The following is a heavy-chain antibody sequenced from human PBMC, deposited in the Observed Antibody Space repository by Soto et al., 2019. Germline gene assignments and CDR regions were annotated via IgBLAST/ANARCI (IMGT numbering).Heavy chain of an antibody. Sequence: GGSLRLSCAASGFTFSSYAMTWVRQAPGKGLEWVSAISASGGSTYYADSVKGRFTISRDNSKNTLYLQMNSLRTDDTAVYYCAKGQYRSSPNWFDPWGQGTLVTVSS. D-gene: IGHD6-6*01. CDR2: ISASGGST. J-gene: IGHJ5*02. V-gene: IGHV3-23*01. CDR1: GFTFSSYA. CDR3: AKGQYRSSPNWFDP.